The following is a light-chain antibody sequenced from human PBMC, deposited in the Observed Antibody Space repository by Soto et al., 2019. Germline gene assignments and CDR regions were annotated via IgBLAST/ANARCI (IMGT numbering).Light chain of an antibody. V-gene: IGLV2-14*01. J-gene: IGLJ2*01. CDR2: DVS. CDR1: SSDVGGYNY. CDR3: SSYTSSSTSVV. Sequence: QSALTQPASVSGAPGQSITISCTGTSSDVGGYNYVSWYQQHPDKAPKLMIYDVSNRPSVVSNRFSGSKSGNTASLTISGLQAEDEADYYCSSYTSSSTSVVFGGGTQLTFL.